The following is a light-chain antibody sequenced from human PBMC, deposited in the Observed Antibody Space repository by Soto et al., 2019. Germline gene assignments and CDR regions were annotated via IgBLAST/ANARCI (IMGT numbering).Light chain of an antibody. CDR1: QSVSSSY. J-gene: IGKJ3*01. V-gene: IGKV3-20*01. CDR3: QQYGSSPRFT. Sequence: EIVLTQSPGTLSLSPGERATLSCRASQSVSSSYLAWYQQKPGQAPRLLIYGASSRATGIPDRFSGSGSGKAFTLTISRLEPEDFAVYYCQQYGSSPRFTFGPGTKVDIK. CDR2: GAS.